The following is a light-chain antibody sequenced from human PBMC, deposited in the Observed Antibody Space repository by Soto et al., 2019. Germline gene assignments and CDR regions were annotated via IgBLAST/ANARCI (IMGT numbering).Light chain of an antibody. CDR1: SSDIGSYNL. V-gene: IGLV2-23*03. Sequence: QSALTQPASVSGSPGQSITISCTGTSSDIGSYNLVSWYQQHPGKAPKLIIYEGTKRPSGVSNRFSASKSGNTASLTICGLQAEDEADYHCCSYAGTTTFVVFGGGTKLTVL. CDR2: EGT. CDR3: CSYAGTTTFVV. J-gene: IGLJ2*01.